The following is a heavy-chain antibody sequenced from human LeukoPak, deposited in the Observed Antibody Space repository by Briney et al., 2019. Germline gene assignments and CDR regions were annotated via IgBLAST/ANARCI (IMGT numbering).Heavy chain of an antibody. CDR1: RGTFSSYA. V-gene: IGHV1-69*13. Sequence: VKVSCMASRGTFSSYAISWVRQAPGQGREWVGRIIPIFGTANYAQKFQGRVTIPPDGSPSTAYMYLSALRSAGTPACYCVRDLYDSSGDLYAFDIGGEGTMVTVSS. D-gene: IGHD3-22*01. J-gene: IGHJ3*02. CDR3: VRDLYDSSGDLYAFDI. CDR2: IIPIFGTA.